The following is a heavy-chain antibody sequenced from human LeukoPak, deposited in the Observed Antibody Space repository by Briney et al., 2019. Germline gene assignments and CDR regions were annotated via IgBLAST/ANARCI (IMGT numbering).Heavy chain of an antibody. J-gene: IGHJ4*02. Sequence: ASVKVSCKASGGTFSSYAISWVRQAPGQGLEWMGGIIPIFGTANYAQKFQGRVTITTDESTSTAYMGLSSLRSEDTAVYYCAVQGRYCSGGSCYYFDYWGQGTLSPSPQ. V-gene: IGHV1-69*05. CDR1: GGTFSSYA. CDR2: IIPIFGTA. D-gene: IGHD2-15*01. CDR3: AVQGRYCSGGSCYYFDY.